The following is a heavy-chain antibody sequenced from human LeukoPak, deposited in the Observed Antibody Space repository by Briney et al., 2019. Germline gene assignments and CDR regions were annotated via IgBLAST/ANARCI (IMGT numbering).Heavy chain of an antibody. D-gene: IGHD1-26*01. Sequence: PGGSLRLSCAASGFTFSSYSMNWVRQAPGKELEWVSSISSSSSYIYYADSVKGRFTISRDNAKNSLYLQMNSLRAEDTAVYYCAAKGIVGATSLDYWGQGTLVTVSS. CDR2: ISSSSSYI. J-gene: IGHJ4*02. CDR1: GFTFSSYS. CDR3: AAKGIVGATSLDY. V-gene: IGHV3-21*01.